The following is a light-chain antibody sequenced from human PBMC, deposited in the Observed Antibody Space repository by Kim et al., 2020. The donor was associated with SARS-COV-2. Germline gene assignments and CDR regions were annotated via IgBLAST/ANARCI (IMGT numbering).Light chain of an antibody. CDR3: QQSHTAPSLT. CDR1: QSISNY. V-gene: IGKV1-39*01. CDR2: AAS. Sequence: DIQMTQSPSSLSASVGDRVTIACRASQSISNYLNWYRQKPGKAPNLLIYAASSLQGGVPSRFSGSGSGTDFTLTISSLQPEDFATYYCQQSHTAPSLTFGGGTKVDIK. J-gene: IGKJ4*01.